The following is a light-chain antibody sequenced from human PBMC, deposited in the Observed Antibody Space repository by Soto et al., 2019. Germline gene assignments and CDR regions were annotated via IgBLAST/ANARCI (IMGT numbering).Light chain of an antibody. CDR3: AAWDDSLNGEVV. CDR1: SSNIGSNS. J-gene: IGLJ2*01. Sequence: QSVLTQTPSASGTPGQRVTISCSGSSSNIGSNSVNWYQQLPGTAPKLLISRTNPRPSGVPDRFSGSKSDTSASLAISGLQSEDEADYYCAAWDDSLNGEVVFGGGTKVTVL. CDR2: RTN. V-gene: IGLV1-44*01.